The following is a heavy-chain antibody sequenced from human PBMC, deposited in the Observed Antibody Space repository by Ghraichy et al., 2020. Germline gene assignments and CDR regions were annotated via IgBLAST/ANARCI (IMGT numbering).Heavy chain of an antibody. Sequence: GESLNISCAASGFTLSSYAMSWVRQAPGKGLQWVSGISGNKGVTYYTDSVKGRFTISRDNSKNTLYLQMNSLRAEDTAVYYCAKDRRYYGSGSYYVPLDYWGQGTLVTVSS. CDR2: ISGNKGVT. CDR1: GFTLSSYA. J-gene: IGHJ4*02. V-gene: IGHV3-23*01. CDR3: AKDRRYYGSGSYYVPLDY. D-gene: IGHD3-10*01.